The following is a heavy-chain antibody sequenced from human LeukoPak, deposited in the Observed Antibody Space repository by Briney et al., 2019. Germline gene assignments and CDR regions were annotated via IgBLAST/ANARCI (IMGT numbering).Heavy chain of an antibody. Sequence: GGSLRLSCAASGFTFSSYGMHWVRQAPGKGLEGGAFIRYDGSNKYYADSVKGRFTISRDNSKNTLYLQMNRLRAEDTAVYYCAKVFFWSGYHPSPTAFDIWGQGTMVTVSS. CDR1: GFTFSSYG. CDR2: IRYDGSNK. D-gene: IGHD3-3*01. V-gene: IGHV3-30*02. CDR3: AKVFFWSGYHPSPTAFDI. J-gene: IGHJ3*02.